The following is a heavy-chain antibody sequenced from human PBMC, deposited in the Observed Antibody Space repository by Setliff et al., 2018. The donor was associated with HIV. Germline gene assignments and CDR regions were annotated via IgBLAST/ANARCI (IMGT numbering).Heavy chain of an antibody. CDR2: FVPEHSET. CDR1: GFTLTELY. D-gene: IGHD2-15*01. J-gene: IGHJ5*02. Sequence: ASVKVSCKVSGFTLTELYIHWVRQAPGKGLEWMGGFVPEHSETIYAQKFQDRVTITTDESTTTAYMELSSLRSEDTAVYFCARERYCSAGSCYSKLSWFDPWGQGTLVTVSS. CDR3: ARERYCSAGSCYSKLSWFDP. V-gene: IGHV1-24*01.